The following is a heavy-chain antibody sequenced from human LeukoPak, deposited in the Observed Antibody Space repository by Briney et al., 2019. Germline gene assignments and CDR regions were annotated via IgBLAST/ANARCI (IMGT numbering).Heavy chain of an antibody. Sequence: GGSLRLSCAASTFTFSSYGMNWVRQAPGKGLEWVAFIQYDGNKRYYADSVKGRFTISRDNSKNTLYLQMNSLRPDDTALYYCANTMYSRVWSPVGYWGRGTLVTVSS. V-gene: IGHV3-30*02. CDR2: IQYDGNKR. J-gene: IGHJ4*02. CDR3: ANTMYSRVWSPVGY. D-gene: IGHD6-19*01. CDR1: TFTFSSYG.